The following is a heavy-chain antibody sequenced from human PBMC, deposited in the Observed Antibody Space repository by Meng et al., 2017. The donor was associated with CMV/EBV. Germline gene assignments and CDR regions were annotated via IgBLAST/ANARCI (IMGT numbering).Heavy chain of an antibody. J-gene: IGHJ1*01. CDR1: GFSLSDYA. Sequence: LSLTCAASGFSLSDYAMYWVRHAPGKGLEWVAVISYDGTNRQYADPVKGRFTTPKDFSRKTVSLEMNRLTTEDTALYYCARGGGSGIFSDVYFQNWGKGTLVTVSS. CDR3: ARGGGSGIFSDVYFQN. V-gene: IGHV3-30-3*01. D-gene: IGHD3-3*02. CDR2: ISYDGTNR.